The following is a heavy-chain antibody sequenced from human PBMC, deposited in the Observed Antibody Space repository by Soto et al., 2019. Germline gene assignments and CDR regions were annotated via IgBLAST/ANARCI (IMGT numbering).Heavy chain of an antibody. CDR3: ASDHRNYYDSSLGV. CDR2: IYSSGST. D-gene: IGHD3-22*01. CDR1: GGSISSGDYY. V-gene: IGHV4-30-4*01. Sequence: QVQLQEAGPGLVKPSQTLSLTCTVSGGSISSGDYYWSWIRHPPGKGLEWIGYIYSSGSTYYNPSLKRRVNISVDTSTNQCSLKLSSVTAADTAVYYCASDHRNYYDSSLGVRGQGTLVTVSS. J-gene: IGHJ4*02.